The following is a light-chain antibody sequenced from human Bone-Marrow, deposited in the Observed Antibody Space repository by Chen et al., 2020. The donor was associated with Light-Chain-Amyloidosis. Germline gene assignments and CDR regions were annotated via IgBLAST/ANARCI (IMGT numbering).Light chain of an antibody. CDR3: CSSYAGNNRV. J-gene: IGLJ2*01. CDR1: SSDVGVYNS. CDR2: EVS. V-gene: IGLV2-8*01. Sequence: QSALTQPPSASGSPGQSVPISCTGTSSDVGVYNSVSWYQQHPGTAPKLMIFEVSKRPAGVPDRFSGSKSGNTASLTVSGLQAEDEADYYCCSSYAGNNRVFGGGTKLTVL.